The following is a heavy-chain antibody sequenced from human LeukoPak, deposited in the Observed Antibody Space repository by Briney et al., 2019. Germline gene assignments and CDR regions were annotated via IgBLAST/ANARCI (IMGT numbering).Heavy chain of an antibody. J-gene: IGHJ5*02. CDR3: ARELTYCSSTSCYGAQHH. V-gene: IGHV1-8*02. D-gene: IGHD2-2*01. Sequence: ASVKVSCKASGYTFTSYDINWVRQATGQGLEWMGWMNLNSGNTGYAQKFQGRVTMTRNTSISTAYMELSSLRSEDTAVYYCARELTYCSSTSCYGAQHHWGQGTLVTVSS. CDR2: MNLNSGNT. CDR1: GYTFTSYD.